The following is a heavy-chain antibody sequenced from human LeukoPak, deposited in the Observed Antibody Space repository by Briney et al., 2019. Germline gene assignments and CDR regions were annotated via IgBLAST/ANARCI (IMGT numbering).Heavy chain of an antibody. D-gene: IGHD5-12*01. CDR1: GLTVSNNY. CDR2: IHSGGTT. CDR3: ARDSDSGYGPFAS. Sequence: GGSLRLSCAASGLTVSNNYMSWVRQAPGKGLEWVSVIHSGGTTNYADSVQGRFTISRDNSKTTVYPHMNSLRAEDTAVYYCARDSDSGYGPFASWGQGTLVTVSS. V-gene: IGHV3-53*01. J-gene: IGHJ4*02.